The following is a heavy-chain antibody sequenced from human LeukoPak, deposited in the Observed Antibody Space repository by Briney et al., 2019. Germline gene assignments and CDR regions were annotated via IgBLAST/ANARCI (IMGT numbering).Heavy chain of an antibody. CDR1: GGSISTYY. CDR2: ISYSGST. CDR3: ARVTNCGGYCYARNFDY. Sequence: SETLSLTCTVSGGSISTYYWTWIRQPPGKGLEWIGYISYSGSTDYNPSLKSRVTISVDTSKNQFSLNLASVTAADTAVYYCARVTNCGGYCYARNFDYWGQGTLVTVSS. V-gene: IGHV4-59*01. D-gene: IGHD2-21*02. J-gene: IGHJ4*02.